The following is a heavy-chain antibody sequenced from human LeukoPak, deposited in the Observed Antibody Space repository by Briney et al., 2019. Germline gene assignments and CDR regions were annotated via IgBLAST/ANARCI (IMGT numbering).Heavy chain of an antibody. Sequence: GGSLRLSCAASGFTFSDFHMCWIRQAPGKGLEWVSFSSTSGSTIFYADSVKGRFTISRDNAKNSLYLQMNSLRAEDTAVYYCARERADALDIWGPGTMDTVSS. CDR2: SSTSGSTI. V-gene: IGHV3-11*01. CDR3: ARERADALDI. CDR1: GFTFSDFH. J-gene: IGHJ3*02.